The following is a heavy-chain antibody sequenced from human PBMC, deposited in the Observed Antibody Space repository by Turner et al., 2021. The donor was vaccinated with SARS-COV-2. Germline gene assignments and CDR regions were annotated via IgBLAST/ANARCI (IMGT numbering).Heavy chain of an antibody. V-gene: IGHV3-74*01. CDR3: ARGEHTAMGVSFDY. CDR1: GFTFSIYC. Sequence: ELQLVESGGSYVELGGSLRPSCAASGFTFSIYCMHWVRQAPGKWLVSVSRINRDGSSTIYAESVKGRYTITRDNAKNTLYLQMNSLRVEYSAVYYCARGEHTAMGVSFDYWGQGTLVTVSS. CDR2: INRDGSST. D-gene: IGHD5-18*01. J-gene: IGHJ4*02.